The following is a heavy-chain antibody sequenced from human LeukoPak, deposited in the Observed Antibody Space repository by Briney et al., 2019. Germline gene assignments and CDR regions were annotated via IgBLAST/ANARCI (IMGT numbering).Heavy chain of an antibody. D-gene: IGHD1-26*01. CDR2: ISSSGDNA. Sequence: GGSLRLSCTASGFTFGDYAMSWFRQAPGKGLEWVSLISSSGDNAYYADSVRGRFTISRDKSKNTVSLQMNSLRGEDTAVYYCAKDVRVGRGGMDVWGQGTPVTVSS. V-gene: IGHV3-23*01. J-gene: IGHJ6*02. CDR3: AKDVRVGRGGMDV. CDR1: GFTFGDYA.